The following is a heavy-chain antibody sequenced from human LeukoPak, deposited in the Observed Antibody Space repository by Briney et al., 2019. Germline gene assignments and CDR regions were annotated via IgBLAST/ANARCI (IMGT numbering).Heavy chain of an antibody. J-gene: IGHJ5*02. CDR1: GGSISSGGYY. CDR3: AREMDDSSGYYYVAWFDP. D-gene: IGHD3-22*01. V-gene: IGHV4-31*03. CDR2: VYYSGT. Sequence: SETLSLTCTVSGGSISSGGYYWSWIRQHPRKGLEWIGYVYYSGTYYSPSLNSRVTISIDTSKNQFSLKLSSVTAADTAVYYCAREMDDSSGYYYVAWFDPWGQGTLVTVSS.